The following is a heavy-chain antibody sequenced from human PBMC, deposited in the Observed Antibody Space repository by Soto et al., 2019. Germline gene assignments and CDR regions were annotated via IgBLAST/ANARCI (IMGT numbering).Heavy chain of an antibody. V-gene: IGHV3-30*18. CDR3: AKASSDGFDP. J-gene: IGHJ5*02. CDR1: GSTFSSYG. CDR2: ISYDGSNK. Sequence: TGGALRLSCAASGSTFSSYGMHWVRQAPGKGLEWVAVISYDGSNKYYADSVKGRFTISRDNSKNTLYLQMNSLRAEDTAVYYCAKASSDGFDPWGQGTLVTVSS.